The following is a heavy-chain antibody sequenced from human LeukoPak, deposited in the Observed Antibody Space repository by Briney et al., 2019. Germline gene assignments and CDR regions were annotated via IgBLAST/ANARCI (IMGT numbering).Heavy chain of an antibody. D-gene: IGHD3-22*01. CDR1: GGSISSSSYY. Sequence: PSETLSLTCTVSGGSISSSSYYWGWIRQPPGKGLECIGSTHFSGSTHYNPSLNGRATISLDTPKNQFSLNVTSVTAADTAVYYCARLSCSGYWCISAWAEYWGQGTLVTVSS. J-gene: IGHJ4*02. CDR2: THFSGST. V-gene: IGHV4-39*01. CDR3: ARLSCSGYWCISAWAEY.